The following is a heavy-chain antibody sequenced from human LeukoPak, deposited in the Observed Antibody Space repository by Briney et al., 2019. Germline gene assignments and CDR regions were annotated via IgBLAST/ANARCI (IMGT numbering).Heavy chain of an antibody. J-gene: IGHJ5*02. CDR3: ARGGRRYCSGGSCYSVMYNWFDP. V-gene: IGHV4-34*01. CDR1: GGSFSGCY. CDR2: INHSGST. D-gene: IGHD2-15*01. Sequence: PSETLSLTCAVYGGSFSGCYWSWIRQPPGKGLEWIGEINHSGSTNYNPSLKSRVTISVDTSKNQFSLKLSSVTAADTAVYYCARGGRRYCSGGSCYSVMYNWFDPWGQGTLVTVSS.